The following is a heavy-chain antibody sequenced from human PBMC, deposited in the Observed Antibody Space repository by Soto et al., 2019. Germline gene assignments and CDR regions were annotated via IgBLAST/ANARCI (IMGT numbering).Heavy chain of an antibody. CDR3: ARSPLMGVAFDP. V-gene: IGHV1-3*01. CDR1: GYTFTSYA. D-gene: IGHD2-8*01. CDR2: INAGNGNT. Sequence: GASVKVSCKASGYTFTSYAMHWVRQAPGQRLEWMGWINAGNGNTKYSQKFQGRVTITRDTSASTAYMELSSLRSEDTAVYYCARSPLMGVAFDPWGQGTLVTVSS. J-gene: IGHJ5*02.